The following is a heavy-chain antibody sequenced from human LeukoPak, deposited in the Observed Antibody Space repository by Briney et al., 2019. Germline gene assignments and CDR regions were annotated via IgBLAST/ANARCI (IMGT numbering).Heavy chain of an antibody. V-gene: IGHV3-9*01. CDR2: ISWNSGSI. CDR3: ARDHGRYNWNDDSWFDP. CDR1: GFTFDDYA. J-gene: IGHJ5*02. Sequence: GGSLRLSCAASGFTFDDYAMHWVRQAPGKGLEWVSGISWNSGSIGYADSVKGRFTISRDNAKNSLYLQMNSLRAEDTAVYYCARDHGRYNWNDDSWFDPWGQGTLVTVSS. D-gene: IGHD1-20*01.